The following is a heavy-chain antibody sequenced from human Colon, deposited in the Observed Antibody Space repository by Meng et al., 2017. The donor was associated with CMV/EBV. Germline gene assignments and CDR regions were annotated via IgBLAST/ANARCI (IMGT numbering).Heavy chain of an antibody. CDR1: GFTFDDYT. J-gene: IGHJ4*02. CDR2: ISWDGGSK. D-gene: IGHD4-17*01. V-gene: IGHV3-43*01. CDR3: AKGSAATTVPDFDS. Sequence: GESLKISCAASGFTFDDYTMNWVRQVPGRGLEWVAVISWDGGSKTYADSVRGRFTISRDNTKNSLFLQLNSLRAEDTALYYCAKGSAATTVPDFDSWGQGTLVTVSS.